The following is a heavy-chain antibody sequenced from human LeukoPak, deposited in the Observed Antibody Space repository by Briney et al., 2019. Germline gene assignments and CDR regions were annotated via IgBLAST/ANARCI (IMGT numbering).Heavy chain of an antibody. J-gene: IGHJ4*02. V-gene: IGHV4-39*01. D-gene: IGHD1-26*01. CDR2: IYFSGGT. CDR3: ARVAQYLVGASSTAFFEY. CDR1: GDSISSSNCY. Sequence: SETLSLTCTVSGDSISSSNCYWGWIRQPPGKGLEWIGSIYFSGGTYYNASLKSRVTISVDTSKNQFSLKLSSVTAADTAVYYCARVAQYLVGASSTAFFEYWGQGTLVTVSS.